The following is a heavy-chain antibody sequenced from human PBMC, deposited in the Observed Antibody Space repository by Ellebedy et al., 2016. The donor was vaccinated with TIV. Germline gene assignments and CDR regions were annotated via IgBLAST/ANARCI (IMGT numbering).Heavy chain of an antibody. CDR1: AFTFSSYW. CDR3: AESNKPSTHQFDS. Sequence: GESLKISCAASAFTFSSYWIHWVRQTPGKGLVWVSRISPDGRGTSYADSVKGRFTISRDNAKYTMYLQMNSLRAEDTAVYFCAESNKPSTHQFDSWGRGTLVTVSS. V-gene: IGHV3-74*01. J-gene: IGHJ4*02. D-gene: IGHD1/OR15-1a*01. CDR2: ISPDGRGT.